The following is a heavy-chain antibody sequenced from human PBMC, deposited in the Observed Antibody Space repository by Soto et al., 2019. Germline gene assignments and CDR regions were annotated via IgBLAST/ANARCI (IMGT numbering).Heavy chain of an antibody. CDR3: ARGYYDSSGYTGFDY. D-gene: IGHD3-22*01. J-gene: IGHJ4*02. Sequence: GGSLRLSCAASGFTFSDYYMSWIRQAPGKGLEWVSYISSSSSYTNYADSVKGRFTISRDNAKNSLYLQMNSLRAEDTAVYYCARGYYDSSGYTGFDYWGQGTMVTVSS. CDR2: ISSSSSYT. CDR1: GFTFSDYY. V-gene: IGHV3-11*06.